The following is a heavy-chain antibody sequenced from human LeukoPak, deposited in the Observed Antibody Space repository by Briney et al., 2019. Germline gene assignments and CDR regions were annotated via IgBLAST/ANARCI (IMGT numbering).Heavy chain of an antibody. Sequence: GGSLRLSCAASGFTFSSYAMHWVRQAPGKGLEWVAVISYDGSNKYYAGSVKGRFTISRDDSRNTLYLQMDSLRAADTAVYYCSKKGQADNDGKPDWGQGTLVPVSS. D-gene: IGHD1-1*01. CDR2: ISYDGSNK. V-gene: IGHV3-30-3*02. CDR1: GFTFSSYA. CDR3: SKKGQADNDGKPD. J-gene: IGHJ4*02.